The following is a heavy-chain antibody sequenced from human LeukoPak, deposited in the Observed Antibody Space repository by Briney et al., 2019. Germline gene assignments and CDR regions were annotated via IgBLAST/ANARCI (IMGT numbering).Heavy chain of an antibody. CDR2: ISETGGYT. V-gene: IGHV3-23*01. CDR1: GFTFSNCA. J-gene: IGHJ4*02. D-gene: IGHD5-18*01. Sequence: PGGSLRLSCAASGFTFSNCAMSWVRQAPGKGLEWVSAISETGGYTVYADSVKGRFTISRDNAKNSLYLQMNSLRAEDTAVFYCARTFYTDVDTALLTSLDYWGQGTLVTVSS. CDR3: ARTFYTDVDTALLTSLDY.